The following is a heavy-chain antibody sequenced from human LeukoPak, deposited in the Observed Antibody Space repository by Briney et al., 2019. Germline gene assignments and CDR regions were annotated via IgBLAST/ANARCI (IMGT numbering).Heavy chain of an antibody. Sequence: PGGSLRLSCAASGFTFSSYWMHWVRHAPGKGLVWVSRIHTDGRITNYADSVKGRFTISRDNAKNTLYLQMDSLRAEDTALYYCAKALLEGYDSSGSFDYWGQGTLVTVSS. CDR1: GFTFSSYW. D-gene: IGHD3-22*01. CDR2: IHTDGRIT. J-gene: IGHJ4*02. V-gene: IGHV3-74*01. CDR3: AKALLEGYDSSGSFDY.